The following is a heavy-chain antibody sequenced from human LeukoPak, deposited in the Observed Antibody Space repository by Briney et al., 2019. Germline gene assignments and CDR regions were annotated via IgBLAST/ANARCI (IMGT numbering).Heavy chain of an antibody. J-gene: IGHJ3*02. Sequence: SETLSLTCTGSGGSISSYYWSWIRQPPGKGLEWIVYIYYSGSSNYNPSLKSRVTISVDTSKNQFSLKLSSVTAADPAGYYCARVAGGDAFDIWGQGTMVTVSS. D-gene: IGHD3-16*01. V-gene: IGHV4-59*01. CDR1: GGSISSYY. CDR2: IYYSGSS. CDR3: ARVAGGDAFDI.